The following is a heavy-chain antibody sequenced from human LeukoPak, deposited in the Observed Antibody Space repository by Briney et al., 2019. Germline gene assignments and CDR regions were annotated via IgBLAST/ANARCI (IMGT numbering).Heavy chain of an antibody. CDR1: GYSFTTYW. J-gene: IGHJ6*03. V-gene: IGHV5-51*01. D-gene: IGHD2-21*02. CDR3: ARHVQAYCGGDCYSTYYYYYMDV. Sequence: HGESLKISCKGSGYSFTTYWIGWVRQMPGKGLEWVGIIYPGDSDTRYSPSFQGQVTISADKSISTAYLQWSSLKASDTAMYYCARHVQAYCGGDCYSTYYYYYMDVWGKGTTVTVSS. CDR2: IYPGDSDT.